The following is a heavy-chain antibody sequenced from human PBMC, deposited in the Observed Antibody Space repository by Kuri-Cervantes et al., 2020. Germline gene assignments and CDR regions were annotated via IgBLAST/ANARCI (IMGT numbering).Heavy chain of an antibody. D-gene: IGHD3-16*01. CDR3: AKSALGAFDI. Sequence: GGSLRLSCAASGFTFSSYAMSWVRQAPGKGLEWVAVISYDGSNKYYADSVKGRFTISRDNSKNTLYLQMNSLRAEDTAVYYCAKSALGAFDIWGQGTMVTVSS. V-gene: IGHV3-30-3*02. CDR2: ISYDGSNK. J-gene: IGHJ3*02. CDR1: GFTFSSYA.